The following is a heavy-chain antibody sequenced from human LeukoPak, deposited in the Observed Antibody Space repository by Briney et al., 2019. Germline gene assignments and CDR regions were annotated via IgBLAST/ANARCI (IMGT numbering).Heavy chain of an antibody. D-gene: IGHD6-19*01. CDR3: ATGIAVAAVVGY. CDR2: INPSGGST. CDR1: GYTFTSYY. Sequence: GASVKVSCKASGYTFTSYYMHWVRQAPGQGLEWMGIINPSGGSTSYAQKFQGRVTMTRDMSTSTVYMELSSLRSEDTAVYYCATGIAVAAVVGYWGQGTQVTVSS. V-gene: IGHV1-46*01. J-gene: IGHJ4*02.